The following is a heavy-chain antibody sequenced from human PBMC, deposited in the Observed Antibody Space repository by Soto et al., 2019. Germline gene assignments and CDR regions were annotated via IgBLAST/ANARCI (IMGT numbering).Heavy chain of an antibody. CDR2: IKQDGSEK. CDR1: GFTFSSYW. Sequence: GVSLRLSCAASGFTFSSYWMSWVRQAPGKGLEWVANIKQDGSEKYYVDSVKGRFTISRDNAKNSLYLQMSSLRAEDTAVYYCARDSSSSWYLDYWGQGTLVTVSS. V-gene: IGHV3-7*03. J-gene: IGHJ4*02. CDR3: ARDSSSSWYLDY. D-gene: IGHD6-13*01.